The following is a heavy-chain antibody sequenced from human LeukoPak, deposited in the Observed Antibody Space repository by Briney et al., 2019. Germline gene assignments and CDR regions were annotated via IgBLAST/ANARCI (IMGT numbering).Heavy chain of an antibody. V-gene: IGHV3-53*01. D-gene: IGHD3-10*01. Sequence: PGGSLRLSCAASGFTVSTTYMSWVRQAPGKGLEWVSIIYTGGSTYYAHSVKGRFTISRDNSKNTVYLQMNSLRAEDTAVYYCAKARITMVRGVMSYFDYWGQGTLVTVSS. J-gene: IGHJ4*02. CDR1: GFTVSTTY. CDR3: AKARITMVRGVMSYFDY. CDR2: IYTGGST.